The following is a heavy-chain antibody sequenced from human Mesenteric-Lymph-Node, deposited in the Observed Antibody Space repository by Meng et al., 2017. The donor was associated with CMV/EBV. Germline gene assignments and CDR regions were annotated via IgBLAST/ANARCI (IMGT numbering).Heavy chain of an antibody. CDR2: INPNSGGT. CDR1: EYTFTGYY. V-gene: IGHV1-2*02. D-gene: IGHD4-17*01. CDR3: ARGMRGGEYGDYYYYGMDV. J-gene: IGHJ6*02. Sequence: ASVKVSCKASEYTFTGYYMHWVRQAPGQGLEWMGWINPNSGGTNYAQKFQGRVTMIRDTSISTAYMELSRLRSDDTALYYCARGMRGGEYGDYYYYGMDVWGQGTTVTVSS.